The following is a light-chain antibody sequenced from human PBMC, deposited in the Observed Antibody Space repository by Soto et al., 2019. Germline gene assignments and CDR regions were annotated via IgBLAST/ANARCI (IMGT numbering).Light chain of an antibody. Sequence: IVMWQSPSALSVSPEESATLSCRASQSVSSYLAWYQQKPGQAPRLLIYGASTRATDIPARFSGSGSGTEFTLTISSLQSEDFAVYYCQQYNNWPGFGQGTRLEIK. V-gene: IGKV3-15*01. J-gene: IGKJ5*01. CDR1: QSVSSY. CDR3: QQYNNWPG. CDR2: GAS.